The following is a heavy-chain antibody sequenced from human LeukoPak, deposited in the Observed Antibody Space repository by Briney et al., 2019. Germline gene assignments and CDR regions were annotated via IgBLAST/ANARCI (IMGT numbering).Heavy chain of an antibody. CDR1: GFTFSSYW. CDR3: ARGDTGYCSSTSCYLRAFDI. Sequence: QPGGSLRLSCAASGFTFSSYWMHWVRQAPGKGLVWVSRINSDGSSTNYADSVKGRFTISRDNAKNTLYLQMNSLRAEDTAVYYCARGDTGYCSSTSCYLRAFDIWGQGTMVTVSS. CDR2: INSDGSST. J-gene: IGHJ3*02. D-gene: IGHD2-2*01. V-gene: IGHV3-74*01.